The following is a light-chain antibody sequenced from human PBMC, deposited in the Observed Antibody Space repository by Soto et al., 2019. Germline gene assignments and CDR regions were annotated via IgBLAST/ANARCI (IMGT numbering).Light chain of an antibody. CDR2: EVS. CDR1: SSDVGAFDS. J-gene: IGLJ1*01. CDR3: SSYAGRNNYV. V-gene: IGLV2-8*01. Sequence: QSVLTQPPSASGSPGQSVTISCTGSSSDVGAFDSVPWYQQHPHKAPQIIIYEVSKRPSGVPDRFSGSKSGNTASLTVSGLQADDEADYFCSSYAGRNNYVFGTGTKV.